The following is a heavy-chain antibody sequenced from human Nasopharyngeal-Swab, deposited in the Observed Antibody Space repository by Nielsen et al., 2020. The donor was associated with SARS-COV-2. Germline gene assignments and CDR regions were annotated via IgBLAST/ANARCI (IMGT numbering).Heavy chain of an antibody. CDR3: ARVRVAGTYYYYYYIDV. J-gene: IGHJ6*03. D-gene: IGHD6-19*01. CDR1: GFTFSSYW. Sequence: GGSLRLSCAASGFTFSSYWMSWVRQAPGQGLEWVANIKQDGSEKYYVDSVKGRFTISRDNAKNSLYLQMNSLRAEDTAVYYCARVRVAGTYYYYYYIDVWGKGTTVTVSS. CDR2: IKQDGSEK. V-gene: IGHV3-7*03.